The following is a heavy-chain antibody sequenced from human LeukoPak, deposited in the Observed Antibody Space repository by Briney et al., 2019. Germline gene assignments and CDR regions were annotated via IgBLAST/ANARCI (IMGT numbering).Heavy chain of an antibody. CDR3: ARMTYARRYYMDV. Sequence: VASVKVSCKASGYTFTGYYMHWVRQAPGQGLEWMGWINPNSGGTNYAQKFQGWVTMTRDTSISTAYMELSSLRFDDTAVYYCARMTYARRYYMDVCGKGTTATVSS. CDR1: GYTFTGYY. V-gene: IGHV1-2*04. CDR2: INPNSGGT. D-gene: IGHD2-8*01. J-gene: IGHJ6*03.